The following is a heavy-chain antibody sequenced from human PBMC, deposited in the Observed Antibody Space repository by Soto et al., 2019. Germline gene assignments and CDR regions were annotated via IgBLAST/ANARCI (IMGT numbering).Heavy chain of an antibody. V-gene: IGHV5-51*01. J-gene: IGHJ4*02. Sequence: GESLKISCKGSGYSFTSDWIGWVRQMPGKGLEWMGIIYPGDSDTRYSPSFQGQVTISRDNSKNTLYLQMNSLRAEDTAVYYCAKDRDYDSSGPIDYWGQGTLVTVSS. D-gene: IGHD3-22*01. CDR3: AKDRDYDSSGPIDY. CDR1: GYSFTSDW. CDR2: IYPGDSDT.